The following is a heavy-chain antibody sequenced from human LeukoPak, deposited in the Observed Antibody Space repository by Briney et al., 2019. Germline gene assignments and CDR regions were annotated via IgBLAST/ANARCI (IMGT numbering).Heavy chain of an antibody. CDR1: GFTFSNYG. J-gene: IGHJ4*02. CDR2: IRFDGTNK. D-gene: IGHD3-10*01. Sequence: TGGSLRLSCAASGFTFSNYGMHWVRQASGKGLEWVAFIRFDGTNKYYADSMKGRLTISRDNSKNTLYLQMNSLRAEDTAVYYCAGPSSSGVGYWGQGTLVTVSS. CDR3: AGPSSSGVGY. V-gene: IGHV3-30*02.